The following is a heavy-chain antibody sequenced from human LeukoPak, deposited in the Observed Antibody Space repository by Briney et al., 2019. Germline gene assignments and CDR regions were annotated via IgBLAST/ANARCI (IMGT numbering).Heavy chain of an antibody. Sequence: GGSLRLSCTVSGFTVSSNSMSWVRQAPGKGLEWVSAMSGSDGSTYYADSVKGRFTISRDNSKNTLYLQMNSLRAEDTAVYYCAKPARTDYADYWGQGTLVTVSS. CDR2: MSGSDGST. CDR1: GFTVSSNS. V-gene: IGHV3-23*01. D-gene: IGHD1-14*01. J-gene: IGHJ4*02. CDR3: AKPARTDYADY.